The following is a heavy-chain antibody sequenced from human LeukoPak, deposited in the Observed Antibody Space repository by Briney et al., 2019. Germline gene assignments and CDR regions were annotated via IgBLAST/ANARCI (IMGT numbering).Heavy chain of an antibody. V-gene: IGHV3-7*01. CDR1: GFTFSSYW. Sequence: GGSLRLSCAASGFTFSSYWMSWVRQAPGKGLEWVANIKKDGSDKYYVDSVKGRFTISRDNAKTSLYLQMNSLRAEDTAVYYCARDKPNSIAAAGGAFDIWGQGTMVTVSS. CDR2: IKKDGSDK. CDR3: ARDKPNSIAAAGGAFDI. D-gene: IGHD6-13*01. J-gene: IGHJ3*02.